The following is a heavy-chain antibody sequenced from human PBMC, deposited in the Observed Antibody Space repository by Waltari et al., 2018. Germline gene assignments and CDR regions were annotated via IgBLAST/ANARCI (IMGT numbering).Heavy chain of an antibody. CDR1: VGSLSSYY. J-gene: IGHJ4*02. CDR3: ARDRRSYYDSSGYFDY. CDR2: IYTSGST. V-gene: IGHV4-4*07. D-gene: IGHD3-22*01. Sequence: QVQLQESGPGLVKPSETLSLTCTASVGSLSSYYWSWIRQPAGKGLEWIGRIYTSGSTNYNPSLKIRVTMSVDTSKNQFSLKLSSVTAADTAVYYCARDRRSYYDSSGYFDYWGQGTLVTVSS.